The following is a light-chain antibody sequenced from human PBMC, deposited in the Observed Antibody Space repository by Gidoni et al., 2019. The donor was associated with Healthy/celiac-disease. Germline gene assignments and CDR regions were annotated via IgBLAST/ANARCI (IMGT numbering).Light chain of an antibody. CDR1: QSISSW. J-gene: IGKJ1*01. Sequence: GDRVTITCRASQSISSWLAWYQQKPGKAPKLLIYDASSLESVVPSRFSGSGSGTEFTLTISSLQPDDFATYYCQQYNSYSWTFGQXTKVEIK. CDR3: QQYNSYSWT. V-gene: IGKV1-5*01. CDR2: DAS.